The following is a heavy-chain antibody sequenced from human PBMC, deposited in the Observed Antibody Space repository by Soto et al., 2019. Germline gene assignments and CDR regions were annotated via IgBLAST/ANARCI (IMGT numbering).Heavy chain of an antibody. Sequence: ASVKVSCKASGYTFTSYAMHWVRQAPGQRLEWMGWINAGNGNTKYSQKFQGRVTITRDTSASTAYMELSSLRSEDTAVYYCARDHEAGGWYFDLWGRGTLVTVSS. J-gene: IGHJ2*01. CDR1: GYTFTSYA. CDR2: INAGNGNT. V-gene: IGHV1-3*01. D-gene: IGHD1-26*01. CDR3: ARDHEAGGWYFDL.